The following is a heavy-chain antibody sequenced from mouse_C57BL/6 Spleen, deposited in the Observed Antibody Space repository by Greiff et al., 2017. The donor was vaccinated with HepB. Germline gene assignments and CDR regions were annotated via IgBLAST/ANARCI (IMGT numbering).Heavy chain of an antibody. V-gene: IGHV1-50*01. CDR3: ARELGRDTGNFDY. J-gene: IGHJ2*01. Sequence: QVQLQQPGAELVKPGASVKLSCKASGYTFTSYWMQWVKQRPGQGLEWIGEIDPSDSYTNYNQKFKGKATLTVDTSSSTAYMQLSSLTSEDSAVYYCARELGRDTGNFDYWGQGTTLTVSS. D-gene: IGHD4-1*01. CDR2: IDPSDSYT. CDR1: GYTFTSYW.